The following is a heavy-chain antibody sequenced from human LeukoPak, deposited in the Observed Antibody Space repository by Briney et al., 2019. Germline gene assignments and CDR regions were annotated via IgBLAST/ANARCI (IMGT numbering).Heavy chain of an antibody. CDR1: GFTFSSYW. CDR3: ARDTLTIFRVVTHAFDI. CDR2: IKQDGSEK. Sequence: GGSLRLXCAASGFTFSSYWMSWVRQAPGKELEWVANIKQDGSEKYYVDSVKGRFTISRDNAKNSLYLQMNSLRAEDTAVYYCARDTLTIFRVVTHAFDIWGQGTMVTVSS. D-gene: IGHD3-3*01. J-gene: IGHJ3*02. V-gene: IGHV3-7*01.